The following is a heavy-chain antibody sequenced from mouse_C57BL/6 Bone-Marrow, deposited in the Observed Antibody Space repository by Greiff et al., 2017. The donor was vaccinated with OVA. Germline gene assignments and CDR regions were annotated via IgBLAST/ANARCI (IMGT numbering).Heavy chain of an antibody. V-gene: IGHV1-64*01. CDR1: GYTFTSYW. CDR3: ARKAYYYYAMDY. CDR2: IHPNSGST. J-gene: IGHJ4*01. D-gene: IGHD2-10*01. Sequence: QVQLQQPGAELVKPGASVKLSCKASGYTFTSYWMHWVKQRPGQGLEWIGMIHPNSGSTNYNEKFKSKATLTVDKSSSTAYMQLSSLTSEDSAVYYCARKAYYYYAMDYWGQGTSVTVSS.